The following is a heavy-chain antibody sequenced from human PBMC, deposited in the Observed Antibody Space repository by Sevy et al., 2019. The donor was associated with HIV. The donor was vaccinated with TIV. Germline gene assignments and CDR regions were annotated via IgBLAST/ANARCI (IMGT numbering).Heavy chain of an antibody. CDR2: IIPILGAP. Sequence: ASVKVSCKASGGTLSDYAIIWVRQAPGRGLEWMGGIIPILGAPNYAQKFLGRLTITADSSTSTAYMELGSLRSDDTALYYCASPVSGYASTWDPFAYWGQGALVTVSS. V-gene: IGHV1-69*10. J-gene: IGHJ4*02. CDR3: ASPVSGYASTWDPFAY. CDR1: GGTLSDYA. D-gene: IGHD2-2*01.